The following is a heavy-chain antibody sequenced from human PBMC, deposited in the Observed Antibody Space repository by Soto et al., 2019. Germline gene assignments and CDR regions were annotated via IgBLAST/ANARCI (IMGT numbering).Heavy chain of an antibody. CDR3: ARDPCGDCFGWYFDL. V-gene: IGHV3-30-3*01. D-gene: IGHD2-21*02. CDR1: GFTFSSFA. J-gene: IGHJ2*01. Sequence: QVQLVESGGGVGQPGRSLRLSCVASGFTFSSFAMHWVRQAPGKGLEWVAAISYDVTTNFYSGSVKGRFTVSSDTSKNPLYMEMTGVRAEDTAIYYCARDPCGDCFGWYFDLWGQGPLLTVSS. CDR2: ISYDVTTN.